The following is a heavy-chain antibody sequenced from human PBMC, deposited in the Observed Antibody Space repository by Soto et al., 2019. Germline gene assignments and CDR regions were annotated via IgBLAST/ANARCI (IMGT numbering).Heavy chain of an antibody. J-gene: IGHJ6*02. CDR1: CDSINNYY. Sequence: SETLSLTCTVSCDSINNYYWTWIRQPPGKGLEWIGYVYDSGSTSYNPSLKSRLTISVDTSKNQFSLKLKSVTAADTAVYYCARGTKYYYQGMDVWGQGTTVTAP. CDR3: ARGTKYYYQGMDV. V-gene: IGHV4-59*01. CDR2: VYDSGST.